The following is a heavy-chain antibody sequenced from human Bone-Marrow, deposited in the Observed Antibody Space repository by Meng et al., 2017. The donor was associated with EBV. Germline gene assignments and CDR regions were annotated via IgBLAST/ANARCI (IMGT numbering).Heavy chain of an antibody. CDR2: VSHSGST. V-gene: IGHV4-4*02. J-gene: IGHJ4*02. Sequence: QLQLKESGPGLVKPSGTLSLTCAVSGASISSGYWWTWVRQPPGKGLEWIGEVSHSGSTNYNPSLKSRVTISLDKSENQFFLKVTSVTAADTAVYYCAASPGWWRLDYWGQGTLVTVSS. D-gene: IGHD6-19*01. CDR1: GASISSGYW. CDR3: AASPGWWRLDY.